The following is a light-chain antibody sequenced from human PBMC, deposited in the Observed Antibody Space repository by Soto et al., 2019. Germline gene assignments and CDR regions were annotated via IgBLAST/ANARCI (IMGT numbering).Light chain of an antibody. CDR3: QQYNNWTLT. CDR2: GAS. J-gene: IGKJ5*01. V-gene: IGKV3-15*01. Sequence: EIVMTQSPATLSVSPGERATLSCRASQSVSSNLAWYQQKPGQAPRLLIYGASTRATGIPARFSGSGSGTEFTLNISSLQSEDFAVYYCQQYNNWTLTFGQGTRLEIK. CDR1: QSVSSN.